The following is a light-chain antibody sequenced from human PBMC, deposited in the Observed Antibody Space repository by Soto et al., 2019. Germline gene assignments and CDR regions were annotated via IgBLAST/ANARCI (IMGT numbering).Light chain of an antibody. CDR2: DVS. CDR1: RSISSY. J-gene: IGKJ1*01. V-gene: IGKV1-5*01. Sequence: DIQMTQSPSSLSASVGDRVTITCRASRSISSYLNWYQQKPGKAPKLLIYDVSSLQSGVPSRFSGSGSGTEFTLTISSLQPDDFATYYCQHYKMYSPWTFGQGTKVDIK. CDR3: QHYKMYSPWT.